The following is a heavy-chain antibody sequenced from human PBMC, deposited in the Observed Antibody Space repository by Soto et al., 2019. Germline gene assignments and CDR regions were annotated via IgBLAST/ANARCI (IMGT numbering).Heavy chain of an antibody. CDR2: ISGSGGST. J-gene: IGHJ4*02. V-gene: IGHV3-23*01. CDR1: GFTFSSYA. Sequence: GVLRLSCAASGFTFSSYAMSWVRQAPGKGLEWVSAISGSGGSTYYADSVKGRFTISRDNSKNTLYLQMNSLRAEDTAVYYCAKDLPLTRYDYVWGSYRPGLFDYWGQGTLVTVSS. CDR3: AKDLPLTRYDYVWGSYRPGLFDY. D-gene: IGHD3-16*02.